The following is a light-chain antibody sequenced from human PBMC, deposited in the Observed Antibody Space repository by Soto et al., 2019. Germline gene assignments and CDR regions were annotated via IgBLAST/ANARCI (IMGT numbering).Light chain of an antibody. CDR1: QSLNRD. V-gene: IGKV3-15*01. CDR2: GAS. CDR3: QQCYATTLT. Sequence: EIVMTQSPATLSVSPGERATLSCRASQSLNRDLAWYQQRPGQSPRLLIFGASIRAAGIPARFSGSGSGTDFTLTISSLQAEDSATYDCQQCYATTLTFGRGTKGEIK. J-gene: IGKJ4*01.